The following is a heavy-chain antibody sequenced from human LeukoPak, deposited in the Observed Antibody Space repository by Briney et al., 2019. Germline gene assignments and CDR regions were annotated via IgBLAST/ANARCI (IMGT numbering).Heavy chain of an antibody. D-gene: IGHD6-13*01. CDR3: ARHRQQQTYFDY. Sequence: GESLQISCKGSGYSFTSYWIGWVRQLPGKGLEWMGSIYLGDSDTRYSPSFQGQVTISADKSISTAYLQWSSLKASDTAMYYCARHRQQQTYFDYWGQGTLVTVFS. J-gene: IGHJ4*02. CDR1: GYSFTSYW. V-gene: IGHV5-51*01. CDR2: IYLGDSDT.